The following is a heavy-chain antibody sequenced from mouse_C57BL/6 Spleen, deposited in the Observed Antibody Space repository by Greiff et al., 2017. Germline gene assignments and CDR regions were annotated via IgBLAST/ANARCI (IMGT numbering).Heavy chain of an antibody. Sequence: VQLQQSGPVLVKPGASVKMSCKASGYTFTDYYMNWVKQSHGKSLEWIGVINPYNGGTSYNQKFKGKATLTVDKSSSTAYMELNSLTSEDSAVYYCAQDRGNYGNLDYWGQGTTLTVSS. CDR3: AQDRGNYGNLDY. V-gene: IGHV1-19*01. CDR1: GYTFTDYY. D-gene: IGHD1-1*01. J-gene: IGHJ2*01. CDR2: INPYNGGT.